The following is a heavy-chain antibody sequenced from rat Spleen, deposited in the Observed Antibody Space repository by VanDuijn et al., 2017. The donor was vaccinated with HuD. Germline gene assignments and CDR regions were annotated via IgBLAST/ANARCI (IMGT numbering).Heavy chain of an antibody. CDR3: VRETFGVEG. V-gene: IGHV4-2*01. J-gene: IGHJ2*01. CDR2: INKDSSTI. CDR1: GFNFNDYW. Sequence: EVKLVESGGGLVQPGRSLKLSCAASGFNFNDYWMGWVRPAPGKGLEWIAEINKDSSTINYAPSLKEKLTISRDNAQNTRYLQMRKLGSEDTAIYYGVRETFGVEGWGQGVMGTVSS. D-gene: IGHD4-3*01.